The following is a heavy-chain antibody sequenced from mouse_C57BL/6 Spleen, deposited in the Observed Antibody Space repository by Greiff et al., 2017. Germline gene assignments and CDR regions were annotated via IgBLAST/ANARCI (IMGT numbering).Heavy chain of an antibody. V-gene: IGHV1-53*01. CDR1: GYTFTSYW. J-gene: IGHJ4*01. CDR3: ARGITTVVEGDYYAMDY. CDR2: INPSNGGT. Sequence: VQLQQPGTELVKPGASVKLSCKASGYTFTSYWMHWVKQRPGQGLEWIGNINPSNGGTNYNEKFKSKATLTVDKSSSTAYMQLSSLTSEDSAVYYCARGITTVVEGDYYAMDYWGQGTSVTGSS. D-gene: IGHD1-1*01.